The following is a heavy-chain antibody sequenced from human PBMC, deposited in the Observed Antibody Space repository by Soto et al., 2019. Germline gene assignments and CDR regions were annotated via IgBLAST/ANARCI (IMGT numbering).Heavy chain of an antibody. CDR3: ARVMITFGGIVDKYYFDY. D-gene: IGHD3-16*02. Sequence: GASVKVSCKASGYTFTGYYMHWVRQAPGQGLEWMGWINPNSGDTNYAQKFLGRVTMTRDTSITTASVELSRLRSDDTAMYYCARVMITFGGIVDKYYFDYWGQGTQVTVSS. CDR2: INPNSGDT. J-gene: IGHJ4*02. V-gene: IGHV1-2*02. CDR1: GYTFTGYY.